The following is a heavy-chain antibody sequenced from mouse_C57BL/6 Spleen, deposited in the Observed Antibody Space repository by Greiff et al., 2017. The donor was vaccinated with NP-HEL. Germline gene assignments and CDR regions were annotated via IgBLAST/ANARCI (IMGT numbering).Heavy chain of an antibody. CDR3: ARSSYDYFDY. J-gene: IGHJ2*01. V-gene: IGHV1-42*01. CDR1: GYSFTGYY. Sequence: VQLQQPGPELVKPGASVKISCKASGYSFTGYYMNWVKQSPEKSLEWIGEINPSTGGTTYNQKFKAKATLTVDKSSSTAYMQLKSLTSEDSAVYYCARSSYDYFDYWGQGTTLTVSS. D-gene: IGHD2-3*01. CDR2: INPSTGGT.